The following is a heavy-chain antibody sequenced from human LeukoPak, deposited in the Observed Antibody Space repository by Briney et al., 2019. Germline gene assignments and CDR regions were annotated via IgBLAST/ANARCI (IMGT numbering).Heavy chain of an antibody. CDR3: ARVSGIVVVPAAPLFDY. V-gene: IGHV1-18*01. J-gene: IGHJ4*02. D-gene: IGHD2-2*01. CDR2: ISAYNGNT. Sequence: ASVKVSCKASGYTFTSYGISWVRQAPGQGLEWMGWISAYNGNTNYAQKLQGRVTVTTDTSTSTAYMELRSLRSDDTAVCYCARVSGIVVVPAAPLFDYWGQGTLVTVSS. CDR1: GYTFTSYG.